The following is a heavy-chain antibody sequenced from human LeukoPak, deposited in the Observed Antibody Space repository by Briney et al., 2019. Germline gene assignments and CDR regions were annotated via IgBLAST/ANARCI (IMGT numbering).Heavy chain of an antibody. CDR3: AGSYGGNAVGPFDI. Sequence: SETLSLTCAVSGGSFSGYHCSWIRQTPGKGLEWTGEVSQSGGASYNPSLKSRVTISVETSKNHFSLKLSSVTAADTAMYYCAGSYGGNAVGPFDIWGQGTMVTVSS. CDR1: GGSFSGYH. J-gene: IGHJ3*02. CDR2: VSQSGGA. V-gene: IGHV4-34*01. D-gene: IGHD4-23*01.